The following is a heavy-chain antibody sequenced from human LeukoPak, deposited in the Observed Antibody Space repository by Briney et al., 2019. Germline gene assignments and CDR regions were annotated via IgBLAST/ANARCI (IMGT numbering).Heavy chain of an antibody. J-gene: IGHJ4*02. V-gene: IGHV3-23*01. CDR1: GFTFSSYA. CDR3: AKDRGSGSTFDY. CDR2: ISGSGGST. Sequence: GGSLRLSCAASGFTFSSYAMSWVRQAPGKGLEWVSAISGSGGSTYYADSVKGRSTISRDNSKNTLYLQMNSLRAEDTAVYYCAKDRGSGSTFDYWGQGTLVTVSS. D-gene: IGHD6-19*01.